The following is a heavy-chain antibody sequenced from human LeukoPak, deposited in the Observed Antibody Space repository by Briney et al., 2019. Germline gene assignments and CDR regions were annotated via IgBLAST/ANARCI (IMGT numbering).Heavy chain of an antibody. CDR3: ARCTSGSFNAQFDY. D-gene: IGHD1-26*01. V-gene: IGHV1-2*02. J-gene: IGHJ4*02. CDR2: INPNSGGT. CDR1: GYTFTGYY. Sequence: ASVKVSCKASGYTFTGYYMHWVRQAPGQGLEWMGWINPNSGGTNYAQKFQGRVTMTRGTSISTAYMELSRLRSDDTAVYYCARCTSGSFNAQFDYWGQGTLVTVSS.